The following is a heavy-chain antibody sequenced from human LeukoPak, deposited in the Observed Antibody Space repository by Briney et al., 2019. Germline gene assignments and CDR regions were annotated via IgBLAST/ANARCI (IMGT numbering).Heavy chain of an antibody. CDR1: GGTFSSYA. CDR3: AIRFSHYSGYPYDY. D-gene: IGHD5-12*01. CDR2: IIPIFGTA. V-gene: IGHV1-69*05. Sequence: SVKVSCKASGGTFSSYAISWVRQAPGQGLEWMGGIIPIFGTANYAQKFQGRVTITTDESTSTAYMELSSLRSEDTAVYYCAIRFSHYSGYPYDYWGQGTLVTVSS. J-gene: IGHJ4*02.